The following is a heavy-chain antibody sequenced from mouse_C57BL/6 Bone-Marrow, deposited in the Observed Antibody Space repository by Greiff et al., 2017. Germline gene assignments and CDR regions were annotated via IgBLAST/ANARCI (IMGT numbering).Heavy chain of an antibody. CDR3: ARGRGGGPCDY. CDR2: IWSGGST. D-gene: IGHD1-1*02. CDR1: GFSLTSYG. J-gene: IGHJ2*01. V-gene: IGHV2-2*01. Sequence: QVHVKQSGPGLVQPSQSLSITCTVSGFSLTSYGVHWVRQSPGKGLEWLGVIWSGGSTDYNAAFISRLSISKDNSNSKVFFKMNSLQADDAAIYYGARGRGGGPCDYWGKGTTLTVSS.